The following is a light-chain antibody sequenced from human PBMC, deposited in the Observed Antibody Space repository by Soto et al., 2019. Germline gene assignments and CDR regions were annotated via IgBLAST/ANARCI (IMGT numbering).Light chain of an antibody. V-gene: IGLV2-14*01. CDR3: SSFRSGSVVL. J-gene: IGLJ3*02. Sequence: QSVLTQPASVSGSPGQSITISCTGTSSDVGGYNYVSWYQQHPGKAPKLVIYGVTYRPSGVSARFSSSKFQNTASLTISGLQAEDEADYYCSSFRSGSVVLFGGGTKVTVL. CDR1: SSDVGGYNY. CDR2: GVT.